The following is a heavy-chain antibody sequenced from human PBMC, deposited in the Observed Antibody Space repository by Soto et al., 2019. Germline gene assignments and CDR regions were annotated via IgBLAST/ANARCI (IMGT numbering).Heavy chain of an antibody. CDR1: GGSFSGYY. V-gene: IGHV4-34*01. D-gene: IGHD3-22*01. CDR2: INHSGST. Sequence: PSETLSVTCAVDGGSFSGYYWSWIRQPPGKGLEWIGEINHSGSTHYNPSLKSRVTISVDTSKNQFSLKLSSVTAADTAVYYCARGRRRRITMIVVVINMVGDAFDIWGQGTMVTVSS. CDR3: ARGRRRRITMIVVVINMVGDAFDI. J-gene: IGHJ3*02.